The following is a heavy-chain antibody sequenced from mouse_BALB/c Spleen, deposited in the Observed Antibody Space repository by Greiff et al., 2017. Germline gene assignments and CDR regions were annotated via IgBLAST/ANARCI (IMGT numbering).Heavy chain of an antibody. J-gene: IGHJ3*01. Sequence: VHLVESGPGLVAPSQSLSITCTVSGFSLTSYGVHWVRQPPGKGLEWLGVIWAGGSTNYNSALMSRLSISKDNSKSQVFLKMNSLQTDDTAMYYCARGGKGNYEGVAYWGQGTLVTVSA. D-gene: IGHD2-1*01. CDR1: GFSLTSYG. V-gene: IGHV2-9*02. CDR2: IWAGGST. CDR3: ARGGKGNYEGVAY.